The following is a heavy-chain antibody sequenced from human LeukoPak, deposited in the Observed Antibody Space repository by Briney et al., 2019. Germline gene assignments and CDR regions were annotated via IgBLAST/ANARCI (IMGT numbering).Heavy chain of an antibody. Sequence: PGGSLRLSCAASGFTFSGSWMNWVRQAPGKGLEWVASIKEDGNEKYYVDSVKGRFTISRDNAKNSLYLQMNSLRADDTAVYYCARGGGWSLSNYWGQGALVTVSS. CDR1: GFTFSGSW. D-gene: IGHD6-19*01. CDR3: ARGGGWSLSNY. J-gene: IGHJ4*02. CDR2: IKEDGNEK. V-gene: IGHV3-7*01.